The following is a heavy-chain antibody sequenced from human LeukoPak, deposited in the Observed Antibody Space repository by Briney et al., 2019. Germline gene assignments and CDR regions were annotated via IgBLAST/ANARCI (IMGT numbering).Heavy chain of an antibody. CDR2: IYYSGST. CDR1: GGSISIISYY. Sequence: KSSETLSLTCTVSGGSISIISYYWGWIRQPPGKGLEGNGSIYYSGSTYYTPSLKSRVTISVDTSKTQFSLKLSSVTAADTAVYYCATDALDSSGYYSCWGQGTLVTVSS. V-gene: IGHV4-39*01. CDR3: ATDALDSSGYYSC. J-gene: IGHJ4*02. D-gene: IGHD3-22*01.